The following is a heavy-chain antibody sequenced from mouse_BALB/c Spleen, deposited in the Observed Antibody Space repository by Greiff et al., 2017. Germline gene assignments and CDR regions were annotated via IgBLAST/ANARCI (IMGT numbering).Heavy chain of an antibody. CDR2: INPGSGGT. D-gene: IGHD2-3*01. V-gene: IGHV1-54*01. CDR1: GYAFTNYL. CDR3: ARGKWLLRGAWFAY. J-gene: IGHJ3*01. Sequence: QVHVKQSGAELVRPGTSVKVSCKASGYAFTNYLIEWVKQRPGQGLEWIGVINPGSGGTNYNEKFKGKATLTADKSSSTAYMQLSSLTSDDSAVYFCARGKWLLRGAWFAYWGQGTLVTVSA.